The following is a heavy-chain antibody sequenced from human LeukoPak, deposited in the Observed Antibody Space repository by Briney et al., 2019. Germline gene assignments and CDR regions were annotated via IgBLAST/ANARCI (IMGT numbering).Heavy chain of an antibody. V-gene: IGHV4-38-2*02. CDR2: IYHSGST. D-gene: IGHD3-16*02. CDR3: AREGIMITFGGVIGPLHWFDP. CDR1: GYSISSGYY. J-gene: IGHJ5*02. Sequence: PSETLSLTCTVSGYSISSGYYWGWIRQPPGKGLEWIGSIYHSGSTYYNPSLKNRVTISVDTSKNQCSLKLSSVTAADTGMYYCAREGIMITFGGVIGPLHWFDPWGQGTLVTVSS.